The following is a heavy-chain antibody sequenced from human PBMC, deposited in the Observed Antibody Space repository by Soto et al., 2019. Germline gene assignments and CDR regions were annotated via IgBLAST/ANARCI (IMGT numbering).Heavy chain of an antibody. CDR3: ARELAVAGRGYFQH. D-gene: IGHD6-19*01. Sequence: EVQLVESGGGLVKPGGSLRLSCAASGFTFSSYSMNWVRQAPGKGLEWVSSISSSSSYIYYADSVKGRFTISRDNXMNSLYLQMNSLRAEDTAVYYCARELAVAGRGYFQHWGQGTLVTVSS. CDR1: GFTFSSYS. J-gene: IGHJ1*01. CDR2: ISSSSSYI. V-gene: IGHV3-21*01.